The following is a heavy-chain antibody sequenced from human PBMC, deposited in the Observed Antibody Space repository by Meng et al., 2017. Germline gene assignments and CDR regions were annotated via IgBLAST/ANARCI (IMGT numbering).Heavy chain of an antibody. CDR3: ARVGSFLRDY. CDR1: GGSFSGYY. J-gene: IGHJ4*02. V-gene: IGHV4-34*01. CDR2: INHSGST. Sequence: QVPLQQVGAGLLKPSEALSLTCAGYGGSFSGYYWSWIRQPPGKGLEWIGEINHSGSTNYNPSLKSRVTISVDTSKNQFSLKLSSVTAADTAVYYCARVGSFLRDYWGQGTLVTVSS. D-gene: IGHD2/OR15-2a*01.